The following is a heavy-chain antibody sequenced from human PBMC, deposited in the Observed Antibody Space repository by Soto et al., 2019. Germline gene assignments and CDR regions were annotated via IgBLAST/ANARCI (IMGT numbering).Heavy chain of an antibody. CDR3: ARDRCSGGACYSFNY. Sequence: GGSLRLSCAASGFTFSTYSMNWVRQAPGKGLEWVSSISTTSAYIYYADSVKGRFTISRDNAKNSLYLQMNSLRAEDTAVYYCARDRCSGGACYSFNYWGQGTLVTVSS. CDR1: GFTFSTYS. CDR2: ISTTSAYI. J-gene: IGHJ4*02. V-gene: IGHV3-21*01. D-gene: IGHD2-15*01.